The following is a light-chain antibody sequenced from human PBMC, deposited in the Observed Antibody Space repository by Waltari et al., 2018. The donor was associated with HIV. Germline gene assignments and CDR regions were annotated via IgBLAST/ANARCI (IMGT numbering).Light chain of an antibody. CDR1: QTVTENY. Sequence: EVVLTQSPDTLSLSPGENATLSCRASQTVTENYLALYQQKPGQAPSLLIHGASRRATGIPDRFSGSGSGTDFTVTITSLVPGDYEIFYCQQYAKSPRTFGQGTKLE. CDR2: GAS. J-gene: IGKJ2*01. V-gene: IGKV3-20*01. CDR3: QQYAKSPRT.